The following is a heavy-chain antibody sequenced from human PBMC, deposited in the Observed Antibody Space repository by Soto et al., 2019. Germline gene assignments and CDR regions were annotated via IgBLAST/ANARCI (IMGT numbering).Heavy chain of an antibody. CDR1: GGTFSSYA. CDR3: ARGDIVVVTASQGYFDY. J-gene: IGHJ4*02. CDR2: IIPIFGTA. V-gene: IGHV1-69*12. Sequence: QVQLVQSGAEVKKPGSSVKVSCKASGGTFSSYAISWVRQAPGQGLEWMGGIIPIFGTANYAQKFQGRVTITADESTSAAYKELSSLRSEDTAVYYWARGDIVVVTASQGYFDYWGQGTLITVSS. D-gene: IGHD2-21*02.